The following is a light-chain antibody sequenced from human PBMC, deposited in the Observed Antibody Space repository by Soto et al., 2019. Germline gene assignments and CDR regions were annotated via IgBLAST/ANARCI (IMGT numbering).Light chain of an antibody. CDR2: EVT. CDR1: SSDIGAYKY. Sequence: QSALTQPASVSGSPGQSITISCSGTSSDIGAYKYVSWYQQHPGKAPKVMIYEVTNRPSGVSYRFSGSKSGNTASLTISGLQAEDEADYLCSSYTSSNSLIFGGGTKLTVL. V-gene: IGLV2-14*01. J-gene: IGLJ2*01. CDR3: SSYTSSNSLI.